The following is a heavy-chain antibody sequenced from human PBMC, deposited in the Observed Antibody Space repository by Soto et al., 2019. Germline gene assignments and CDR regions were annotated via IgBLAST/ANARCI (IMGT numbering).Heavy chain of an antibody. J-gene: IGHJ5*02. CDR1: GFTFSSYA. CDR2: ISGSGGST. V-gene: IGHV3-23*01. Sequence: GGSLRLSCAASGFTFSSYAMSWVRQAPGKGLEWVSAISGSGGSTYYADSVKGRFTISRDNSKNTLYLQMNSLRAEDTAVYYCAKDPQFTVTTTLGDWFDPWGQGTLVTVSS. D-gene: IGHD4-4*01. CDR3: AKDPQFTVTTTLGDWFDP.